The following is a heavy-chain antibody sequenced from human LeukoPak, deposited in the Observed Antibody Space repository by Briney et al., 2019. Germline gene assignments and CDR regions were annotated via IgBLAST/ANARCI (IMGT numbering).Heavy chain of an antibody. Sequence: PGGSLRLSCAASGFTFNTYSMNWVRQAPGKGLEWVSFISSSSSYIYYADSVRGRFTISRDNARNSLYLQMNSLRAEDTAVYYCTRVPGGSIDIWGQGTMVTVSS. V-gene: IGHV3-21*01. CDR1: GFTFNTYS. D-gene: IGHD3-10*01. CDR3: TRVPGGSIDI. J-gene: IGHJ3*02. CDR2: ISSSSSYI.